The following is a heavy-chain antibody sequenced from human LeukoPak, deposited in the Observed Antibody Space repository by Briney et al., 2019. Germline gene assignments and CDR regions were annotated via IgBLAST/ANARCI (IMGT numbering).Heavy chain of an antibody. CDR2: ITSRGTTI. D-gene: IGHD6-13*01. CDR1: GFTLSDYY. J-gene: IGHJ6*02. CDR3: ARASLAAAGGMDV. V-gene: IGHV3-11*04. Sequence: GGSLRLSCTASGFTLSDYYLTWIRQAPGKGLEWVSYITSRGTTIYHADSVKGRFTISRDNAKNSLYLQMNSLRAEDTAVYYCARASLAAAGGMDVWGQGTTVTVSS.